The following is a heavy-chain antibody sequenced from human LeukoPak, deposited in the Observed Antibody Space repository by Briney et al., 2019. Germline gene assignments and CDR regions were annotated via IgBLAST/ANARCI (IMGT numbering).Heavy chain of an antibody. J-gene: IGHJ4*02. Sequence: PGGSLRLSCAASGFTFSSYGMHWVRQAPGKGLEWVAVIWYDGSNKYYADSVKGRFTISRDNSKNTMYLQMNSLRAEDTAVYYCARGYCSSTSCYSPFDYWGQGTLVTVSS. CDR3: ARGYCSSTSCYSPFDY. CDR2: IWYDGSNK. D-gene: IGHD2-2*01. V-gene: IGHV3-33*01. CDR1: GFTFSSYG.